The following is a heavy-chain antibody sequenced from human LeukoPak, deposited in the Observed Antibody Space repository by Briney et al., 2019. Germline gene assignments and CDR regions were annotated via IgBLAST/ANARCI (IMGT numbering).Heavy chain of an antibody. J-gene: IGHJ3*02. Sequence: GGSLRLSCAASGFTFSSYAMSWVRQAPGKGLEWVSAISGSGGSTYFADSVKGRFTISRDNSKNTLYLQMNSLRAEDTAVYYCAKQPFWSAYSGAFDIWGLGTVVTVPS. CDR1: GFTFSSYA. CDR2: ISGSGGST. V-gene: IGHV3-23*01. D-gene: IGHD3-3*02. CDR3: AKQPFWSAYSGAFDI.